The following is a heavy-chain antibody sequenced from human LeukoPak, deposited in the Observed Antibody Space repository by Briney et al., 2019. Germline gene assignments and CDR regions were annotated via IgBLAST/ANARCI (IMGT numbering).Heavy chain of an antibody. D-gene: IGHD6-19*01. CDR2: ISGSGGST. V-gene: IGHV3-23*01. J-gene: IGHJ4*02. CDR3: AKIEGSGWYERDC. CDR1: GFTFSSYA. Sequence: GGSLRLSCAASGFTFSSYAMSWVRQAPGKGLEWVSAISGSGGSTFYADSVKGRFTISRDNSRNTLYLQMNSLRAEDTAVYHCAKIEGSGWYERDCWGQGILVTVSS.